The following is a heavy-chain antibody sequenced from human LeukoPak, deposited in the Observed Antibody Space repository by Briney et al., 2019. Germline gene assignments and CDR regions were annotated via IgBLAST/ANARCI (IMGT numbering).Heavy chain of an antibody. J-gene: IGHJ6*03. CDR3: AKGSFVTPYYYYYMAV. CDR1: GFAFSSYA. D-gene: IGHD2-15*01. V-gene: IGHV3-23*01. Sequence: GGSLRLSCAASGFAFSSYAMSWVRQAPGKGLEWVSAISGSGDSTYSADSVNGRITISRDNSKNTLYLQMSSLRAEDTAVYYCAKGSFVTPYYYYYMAVWGKGTTVIVSS. CDR2: ISGSGDST.